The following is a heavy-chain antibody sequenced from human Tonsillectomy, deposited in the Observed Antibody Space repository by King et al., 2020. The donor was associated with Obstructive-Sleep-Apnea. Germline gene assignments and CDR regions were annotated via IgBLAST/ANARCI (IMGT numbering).Heavy chain of an antibody. CDR1: GFTFSSYA. Sequence: QLVQSGGGLVQPGGSLRLSCAASGFTFSSYAMSWVRQAPGKGLEWVSAISGSGGSTYYADSVKGRFTISRDNSKNTLYLQMNSLRAEDTAVYYCAKEPTAYYYDSSGYYYPFDYWGQGTLVTVSS. J-gene: IGHJ4*02. CDR3: AKEPTAYYYDSSGYYYPFDY. V-gene: IGHV3-23*04. D-gene: IGHD3-22*01. CDR2: ISGSGGST.